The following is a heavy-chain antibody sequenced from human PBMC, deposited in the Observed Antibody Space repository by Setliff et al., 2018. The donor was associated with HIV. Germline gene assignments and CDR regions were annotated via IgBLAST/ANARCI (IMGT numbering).Heavy chain of an antibody. J-gene: IGHJ6*02. D-gene: IGHD3-22*01. Sequence: GGSLRLSCAASGFTFSSYAMHWVRQAPGKGLEWVAVISYDGSNKYYADSVKGRFTISRDNSKNTVYLQMDSLRAEDMAVYYCARKGGYYYVAYYYGMDVWGQGTTVTVSS. CDR1: GFTFSSYA. CDR3: ARKGGYYYVAYYYGMDV. V-gene: IGHV3-30*14. CDR2: ISYDGSNK.